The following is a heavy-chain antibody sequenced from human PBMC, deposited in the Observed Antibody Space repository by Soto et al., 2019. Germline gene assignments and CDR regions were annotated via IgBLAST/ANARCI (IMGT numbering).Heavy chain of an antibody. CDR3: AKQQGPGTPYYYAMDV. D-gene: IGHD1-1*01. J-gene: IGHJ6*02. CDR1: GFNFSTYN. Sequence: GGSLRLSCAASGFNFSTYNMNWVRQAPGKGLEWVSVIRSSGDRTYYADSVKGRFTISRDNSKNTLYMQMNSLRAEDTAVYYCAKQQGPGTPYYYAMDVWGQGTTVTVSS. CDR2: IRSSGDRT. V-gene: IGHV3-23*01.